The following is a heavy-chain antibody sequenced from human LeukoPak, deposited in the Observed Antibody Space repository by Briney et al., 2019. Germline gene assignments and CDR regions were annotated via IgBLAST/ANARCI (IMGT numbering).Heavy chain of an antibody. D-gene: IGHD2-21*02. CDR2: INAGNGNT. Sequence: GASVKVSCKASGYILTSYVMHWVRQAPGQRLEWMGWINAGNGNTKYSQKFQGRVTITRDTSASTAYMELSSLRSEDTAVYYCARAPNCGGDCYDAFDIWGQGTMVTVSS. J-gene: IGHJ3*02. CDR3: ARAPNCGGDCYDAFDI. CDR1: GYILTSYV. V-gene: IGHV1-3*01.